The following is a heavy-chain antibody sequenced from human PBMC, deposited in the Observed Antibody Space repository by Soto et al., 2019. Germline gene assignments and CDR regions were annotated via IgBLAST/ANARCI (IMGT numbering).Heavy chain of an antibody. Sequence: QVQLQQWGAGLLKPSETLSLTCAVYGGSVSSGRYYWSWIRQPPGMGLAWIGEVSHSGGTHFNPSLKSRVTISVDTSKNQFPLTMSSVTAADTALYYCARVERGTATTVVDAFDIWGPGTMVTVSS. CDR3: ARVERGTATTVVDAFDI. CDR1: GGSVSSGRYY. D-gene: IGHD1-1*01. CDR2: VSHSGGT. J-gene: IGHJ3*02. V-gene: IGHV4-34*01.